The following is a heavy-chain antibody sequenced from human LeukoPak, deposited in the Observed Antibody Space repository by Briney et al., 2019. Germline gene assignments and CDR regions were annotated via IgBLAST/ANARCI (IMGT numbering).Heavy chain of an antibody. D-gene: IGHD1-26*01. V-gene: IGHV3-64*01. CDR1: GLTFSGFA. CDR3: ARERHQKRESNYYDC. Sequence: PGGSLRLSCAASGLTFSGFAMHWFRQSPGKGLDCVAAISVDGGTTYYAQSVKGRFTISRDNSKKTLSLQMGTLRPENSPFTYCARERHQKRESNYYDCWGQGTLVTVSS. CDR2: ISVDGGTT. J-gene: IGHJ4*02.